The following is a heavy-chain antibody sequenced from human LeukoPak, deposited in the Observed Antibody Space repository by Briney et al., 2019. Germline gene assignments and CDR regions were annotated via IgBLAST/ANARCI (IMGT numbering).Heavy chain of an antibody. CDR1: GYSISSGYY. CDR3: ARSDYGYDY. V-gene: IGHV4-38-2*02. Sequence: SETLSLTCSVSGYSISSGYYWVWIRQPPGKGLEWIRSIYHSGSTHYNPSLKSRVTISVDTSKNQFSLKLNSVTAADTAVYYCARSDYGYDYWGQGTLVTVSS. J-gene: IGHJ4*02. CDR2: IYHSGST. D-gene: IGHD4-17*01.